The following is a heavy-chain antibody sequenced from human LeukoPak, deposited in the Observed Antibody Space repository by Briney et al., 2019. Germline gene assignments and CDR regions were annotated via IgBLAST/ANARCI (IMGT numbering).Heavy chain of an antibody. D-gene: IGHD3-22*01. CDR3: ARGYDSSGFLDY. CDR1: GGSVSSNGHY. J-gene: IGHJ4*02. Sequence: SETLSLTCTVSGGSVSSNGHYWNWIRQPPGKGLEWIGYIFNRGSTNYNPSLKSRVTISVDTANNQFSLRLSSVTAADTAVYYCARGYDSSGFLDYWGQGTLATVSS. V-gene: IGHV4-61*08. CDR2: IFNRGST.